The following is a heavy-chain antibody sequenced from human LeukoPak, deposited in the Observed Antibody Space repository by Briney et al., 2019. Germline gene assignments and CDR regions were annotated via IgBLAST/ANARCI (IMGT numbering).Heavy chain of an antibody. J-gene: IGHJ4*02. CDR3: ARGGRELLWFGENY. CDR1: GFTFSSYS. Sequence: GGSLRLSCAASGFTFSSYSMNWVRQAPGKGLEWVSSISSSSSYIYYADSVKGRFTISRDNAKNSLYLQMNSLRAEDTAVYYCARGGRELLWFGENYWGQGTLVTVSS. CDR2: ISSSSSYI. V-gene: IGHV3-21*01. D-gene: IGHD3-10*01.